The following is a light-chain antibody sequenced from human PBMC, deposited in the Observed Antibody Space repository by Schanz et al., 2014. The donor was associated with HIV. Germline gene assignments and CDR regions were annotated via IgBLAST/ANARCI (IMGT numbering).Light chain of an antibody. J-gene: IGKJ2*01. CDR1: QRLSSSY. CDR2: ATS. CDR3: QQYGNSPPYT. Sequence: EIVLTQSPGSLSLSPGGRATLSCGASQRLSSSYLAWYQQKRDQPPRLVIYATSTRAAGIPDRFSGTGSGTDFTLTISSLEPEDFAVYYCQQYGNSPPYTFGQGTKLEIK. V-gene: IGKV3-20*01.